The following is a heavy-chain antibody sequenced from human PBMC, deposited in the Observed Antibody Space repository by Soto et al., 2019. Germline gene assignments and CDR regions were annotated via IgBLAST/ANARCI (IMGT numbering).Heavy chain of an antibody. CDR1: GFTFSSYA. Sequence: EVQLLESGGGLVQPGGSLRLSCAASGFTFSSYAMSWVRQAPGKGLEWVSAISGSGGSTYYADSVKGRFTISRDNTKNTLYLQMNSLRAEDTAVYYCAKDNLYRGDYGMDVWGQGTTVTVSS. CDR3: AKDNLYRGDYGMDV. CDR2: ISGSGGST. J-gene: IGHJ6*02. D-gene: IGHD2-8*01. V-gene: IGHV3-23*01.